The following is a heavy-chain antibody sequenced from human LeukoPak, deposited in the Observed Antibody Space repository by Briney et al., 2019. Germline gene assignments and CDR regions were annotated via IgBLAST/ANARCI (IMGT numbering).Heavy chain of an antibody. CDR3: AKRPTMTTVTTPSWRVCDS. J-gene: IGHJ4*02. D-gene: IGHD4-17*01. V-gene: IGHV3-23*01. CDR2: IGASGAYT. Sequence: PGGSLRLSCAASGFTFSSYAMNWVRQAPGKGLEWVSAIGASGAYTFYDASVKGRFTISRDNSRNTLYLQMNSLRAEDTAVYYCAKRPTMTTVTTPSWRVCDSWGQGTLVTVSS. CDR1: GFTFSSYA.